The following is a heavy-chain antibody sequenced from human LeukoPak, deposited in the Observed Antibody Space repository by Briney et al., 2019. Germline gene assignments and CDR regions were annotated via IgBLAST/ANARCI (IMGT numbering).Heavy chain of an antibody. Sequence: GGSLRLSCAASGFTFSSYEMNWVRQAPGKGLEWVSYISSSGSTTYYADSVKGRFTISRDNAKNSLYLQMNSLRAEDTAVYYCARELLWFGEFRWFDPWGQGTLVTVSS. CDR1: GFTFSSYE. D-gene: IGHD3-10*01. J-gene: IGHJ5*02. CDR3: ARELLWFGEFRWFDP. V-gene: IGHV3-48*03. CDR2: ISSSGSTT.